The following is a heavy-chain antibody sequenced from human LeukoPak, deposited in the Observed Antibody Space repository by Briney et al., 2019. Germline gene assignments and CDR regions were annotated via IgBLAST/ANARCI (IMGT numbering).Heavy chain of an antibody. CDR3: TREPVP. J-gene: IGHJ4*02. Sequence: TSETLSLTCTVSGGSISSYYWSWIRQPAGKGLEWIGRIYAGGTASYNPSLKSRVTMSADMSKNQLSLKLTSVTAADTAVYYCTREPVPWGQGTLVTVSS. D-gene: IGHD6-19*01. CDR1: GGSISSYY. V-gene: IGHV4-4*07. CDR2: IYAGGTA.